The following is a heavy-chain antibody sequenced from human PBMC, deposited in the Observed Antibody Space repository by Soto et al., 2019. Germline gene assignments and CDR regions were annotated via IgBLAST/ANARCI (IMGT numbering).Heavy chain of an antibody. Sequence: QVQLMESGGGVVQPGRSLRLSCAASGFTFNSYGMHWVRQAPGKGLEWVAVIWYDGSNKYYGDSVKGRFTISRDNSKNTLYLQMNSLRAEDTAVYYCARDRPNSGFDYWGQGTLVTVSS. CDR2: IWYDGSNK. D-gene: IGHD7-27*01. CDR1: GFTFNSYG. V-gene: IGHV3-33*01. CDR3: ARDRPNSGFDY. J-gene: IGHJ4*02.